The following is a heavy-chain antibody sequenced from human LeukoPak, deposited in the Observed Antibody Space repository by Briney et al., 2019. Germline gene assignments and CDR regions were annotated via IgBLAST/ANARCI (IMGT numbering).Heavy chain of an antibody. D-gene: IGHD2-15*01. Sequence: ASVKVSCKVSGYTLTELSMHWVRQAPGKGLEWMGGFDPEDGETIYAQKFQGRVTMTEDTSTSTAYMELRSLRSDDTAVYYCARERWEVVEPSYGMDVWGQGTTVTVSS. CDR1: GYTLTELS. J-gene: IGHJ6*02. V-gene: IGHV1-24*01. CDR2: FDPEDGET. CDR3: ARERWEVVEPSYGMDV.